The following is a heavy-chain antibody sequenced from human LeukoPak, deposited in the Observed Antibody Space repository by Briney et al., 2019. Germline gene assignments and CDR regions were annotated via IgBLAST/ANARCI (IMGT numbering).Heavy chain of an antibody. J-gene: IGHJ3*02. D-gene: IGHD3-10*01. Sequence: GGSLRLSCAASGFTFSSYAMHWVRQAPGKGLEWVAVISYDGSNKYYADSVKGRFTISRDNSKNTLYLQMNSLRAEDTAVYYCARDPSRITMVRGVIFGAFDIWGQGTMVTVSS. CDR1: GFTFSSYA. CDR2: ISYDGSNK. CDR3: ARDPSRITMVRGVIFGAFDI. V-gene: IGHV3-30-3*01.